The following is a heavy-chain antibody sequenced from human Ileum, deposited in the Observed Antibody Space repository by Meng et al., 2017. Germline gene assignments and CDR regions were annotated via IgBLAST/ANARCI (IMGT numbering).Heavy chain of an antibody. J-gene: IGHJ4*02. CDR3: ASAATSDAAY. Sequence: VHLVEAGGGVVQPGGSLRLSCAASGFTFTGYWMNWVCQAPGKGLEWVASIKKDGSEKYYVDSVKGRFTISRDNAKNSLYLQMNSLRAEDTAVYYCASAATSDAAYWGQGTLVTVSS. V-gene: IGHV3-7*01. D-gene: IGHD6-13*01. CDR2: IKKDGSEK. CDR1: GFTFTGYW.